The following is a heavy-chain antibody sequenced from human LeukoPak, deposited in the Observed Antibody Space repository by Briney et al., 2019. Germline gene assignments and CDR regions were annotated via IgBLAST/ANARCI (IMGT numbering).Heavy chain of an antibody. CDR1: GFTFSDYY. V-gene: IGHV3-11*01. Sequence: EGSLRLSCAASGFTFSDYYMSWTRQAPGKGLEWVSYISSSGSTIYYAESVKGRFTISRDNAKNSLYLQMNSLRAEDTAVYYCARGYRWLQLSIRCPFDYWGQGTLVTVSS. J-gene: IGHJ4*02. CDR3: ARGYRWLQLSIRCPFDY. CDR2: ISSSGSTI. D-gene: IGHD5-24*01.